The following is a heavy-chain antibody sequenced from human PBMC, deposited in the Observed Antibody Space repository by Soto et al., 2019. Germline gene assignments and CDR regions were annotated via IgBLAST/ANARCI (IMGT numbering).Heavy chain of an antibody. J-gene: IGHJ6*03. CDR3: ARDSVSPPFYYYYMDV. CDR2: ISSSGSTI. Sequence: QVQLVESGGGLVKPGGSLRLSCAASGFTFSDYYMSWIRQAPGKGLEWVSYISSSGSTIYYADSVKGRFTISRDNAKNSLYRQMNSLRAEDTAVYYCARDSVSPPFYYYYMDVWGKGTTVTVSS. V-gene: IGHV3-11*01. CDR1: GFTFSDYY.